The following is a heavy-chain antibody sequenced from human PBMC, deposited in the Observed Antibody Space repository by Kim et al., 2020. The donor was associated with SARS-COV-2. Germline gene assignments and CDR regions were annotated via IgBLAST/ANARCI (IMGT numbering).Heavy chain of an antibody. Sequence: GGSLRLSCAASGFIYSGYWMHWVRQAPGKGLVWVSRINSDGSSTKYADSVKGRFTISRDNTKNTLYLQMDSLRAEDTAVYYCTRESSSPGGYRMDVWGPG. V-gene: IGHV3-74*03. CDR2: INSDGSST. D-gene: IGHD6-13*01. J-gene: IGHJ6*02. CDR3: TRESSSPGGYRMDV. CDR1: GFIYSGYW.